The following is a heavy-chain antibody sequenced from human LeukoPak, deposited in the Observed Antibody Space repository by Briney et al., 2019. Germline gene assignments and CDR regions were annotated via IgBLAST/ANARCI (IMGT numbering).Heavy chain of an antibody. CDR2: ISSSSSTV. CDR3: ASGVGYDSSGYYDY. CDR1: GFTFSSYR. D-gene: IGHD3-22*01. Sequence: GGSLRLSCAGYGFTFSSYRMKWVRQAPGKGLEWLPYISSSSSTVYYADSVKGRFTISRDNAKNSLYLQMNSLRAEDTAVYYCASGVGYDSSGYYDYWGQGTLVTVSS. V-gene: IGHV3-48*01. J-gene: IGHJ4*02.